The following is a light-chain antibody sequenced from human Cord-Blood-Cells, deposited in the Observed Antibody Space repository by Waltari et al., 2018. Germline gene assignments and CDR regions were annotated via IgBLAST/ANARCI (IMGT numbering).Light chain of an antibody. CDR1: SSDVGGYNY. CDR2: DVS. J-gene: IGLJ3*02. CDR3: SSYTSSSTWV. V-gene: IGLV2-14*03. Sequence: QSALTQPASVSGSPGQSITISCTGTSSDVGGYNYVSLYQQHPGKAPKLRIYDVSNRPSEVSNRFSGSNSGNTASLTISGLQAEDEADYYCSSYTSSSTWVFGGGTKLTVL.